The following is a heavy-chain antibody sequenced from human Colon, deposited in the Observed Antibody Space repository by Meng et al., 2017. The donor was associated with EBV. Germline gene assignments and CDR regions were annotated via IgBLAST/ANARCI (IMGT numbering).Heavy chain of an antibody. CDR2: IYHSGST. V-gene: IGHV4-39*01. Sequence: LRLQEAGTGLVKPSETLSLTCTVAGASISINGYYWDWVRQPPGKGLEWIGAIYHSGSTSYNPSLQSRVTMFVDTSKNQFSLMLTSVTATDTAVYYCARRRGGSGRDCWGQGTLVTVSS. J-gene: IGHJ4*02. D-gene: IGHD3-10*01. CDR3: ARRRGGSGRDC. CDR1: GASISINGYY.